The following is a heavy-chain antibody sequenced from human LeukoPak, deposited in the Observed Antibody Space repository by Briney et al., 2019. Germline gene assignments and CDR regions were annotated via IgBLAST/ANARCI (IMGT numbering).Heavy chain of an antibody. Sequence: PGASVKVSCKSSGYTFTAYAMHWVRQAPGQGLEWMGWITPSDGANYAQKFQGRVTMTRDTSMSTAYMDLNRLTSDDTAVYFCARDRYGDGFAHFDCWGQGTLVTVSS. J-gene: IGHJ4*02. CDR1: GYTFTAYA. V-gene: IGHV1-2*02. CDR3: ARDRYGDGFAHFDC. CDR2: ITPSDGA. D-gene: IGHD5-24*01.